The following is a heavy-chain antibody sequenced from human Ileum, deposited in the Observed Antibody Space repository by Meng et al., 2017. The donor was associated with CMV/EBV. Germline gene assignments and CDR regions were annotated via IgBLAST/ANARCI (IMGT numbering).Heavy chain of an antibody. CDR1: GGSLGGGYY. Sequence: VQVQGSGQGLVKPSQTLSLTCTVSGGSLGGGYYWNWIRQPAGKGLEWIGRIYTSGSTNYNPSLKSRFTISVDTSKNQFSLNLTSVTAADTAVYYCARDSAWLIDQWGQGTLVTVSS. CDR2: IYTSGST. D-gene: IGHD6-19*01. CDR3: ARDSAWLIDQ. V-gene: IGHV4-61*02. J-gene: IGHJ4*02.